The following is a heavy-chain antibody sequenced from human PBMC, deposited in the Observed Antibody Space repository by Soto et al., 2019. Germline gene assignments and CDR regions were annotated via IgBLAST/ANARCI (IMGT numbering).Heavy chain of an antibody. CDR3: ARVGSTTLHAEY. J-gene: IGHJ4*02. Sequence: SETLSLACAVSGCSISSYYWTWIRQPPGKGLEWIGYIYYSGSTNYNPSLKSRVTISVDTSKNQFSLKLSSVTAADTAVYYCARVGSTTLHAEYWGQGTLVTVSS. D-gene: IGHD3-10*01. CDR2: IYYSGST. V-gene: IGHV4-59*01. CDR1: GCSISSYY.